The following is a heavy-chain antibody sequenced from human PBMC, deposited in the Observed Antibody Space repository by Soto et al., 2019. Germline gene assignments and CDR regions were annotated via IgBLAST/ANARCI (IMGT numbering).Heavy chain of an antibody. D-gene: IGHD2-8*01. V-gene: IGHV1-3*01. CDR3: GREIGDGVPGDY. CDR1: GYTFTAHS. Sequence: VQLVQSGTEVKEPGASVRVSCKASGYTFTAHSLHWARQAPGQGLEWMGWIIVSHDRPRYAPQFQGRRTFDTDRIGLTAYMPLTRLTPEDTAVFCCGREIGDGVPGDYWGQGTPVVASS. J-gene: IGHJ4*02. CDR2: IIVSHDRP.